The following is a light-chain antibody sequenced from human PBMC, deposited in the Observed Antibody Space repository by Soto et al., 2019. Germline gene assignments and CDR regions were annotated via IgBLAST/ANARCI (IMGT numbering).Light chain of an antibody. CDR2: GAS. Sequence: ETVVTQSPATLSVSPGDRATLSCRASQSVSNNFAWYQQKPGQAPRLLIYGASTRATGIPARFSGSESGTELTLTISSLQSEDFAVYYCQQYNNWPPAFGQGTKVEIK. CDR3: QQYNNWPPA. CDR1: QSVSNN. J-gene: IGKJ1*01. V-gene: IGKV3D-15*01.